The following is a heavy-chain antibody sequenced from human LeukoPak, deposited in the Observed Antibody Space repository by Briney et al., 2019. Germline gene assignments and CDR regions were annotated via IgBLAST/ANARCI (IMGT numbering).Heavy chain of an antibody. CDR1: GFTFSSYE. Sequence: GGSLRLSCAASGFTFSSYEINWVRQAPGKGLEWVSYISSSGSTIYYADSVKGRFTISRDNAKSSLYLQMNSLRAEDTAVYYCSRHTSSWHAMDVWGQGTTVTVSS. V-gene: IGHV3-48*03. CDR3: SRHTSSWHAMDV. D-gene: IGHD6-13*01. CDR2: ISSSGSTI. J-gene: IGHJ6*02.